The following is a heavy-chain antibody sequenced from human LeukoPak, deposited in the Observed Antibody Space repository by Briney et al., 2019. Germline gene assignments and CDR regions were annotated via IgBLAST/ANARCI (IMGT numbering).Heavy chain of an antibody. V-gene: IGHV4-59*08. D-gene: IGHD1-14*01. CDR3: ARQPGGTAAFDI. Sequence: SETLSLPCSVSGVSMTNYYWIWIRQPPGKGLEWIAYSCNSGETKYNPSLKSRITISVDTSKNEFSLKLSSVTAADTAVYYCARQPGGTAAFDIWGQRTTVTVSA. CDR1: GVSMTNYY. J-gene: IGHJ3*02. CDR2: SCNSGET.